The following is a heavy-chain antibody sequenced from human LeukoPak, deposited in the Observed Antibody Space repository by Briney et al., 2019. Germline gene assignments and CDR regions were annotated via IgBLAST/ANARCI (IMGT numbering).Heavy chain of an antibody. V-gene: IGHV3-23*01. CDR1: GFTFSNYA. J-gene: IGHJ6*03. CDR2: IRGSDGST. D-gene: IGHD3-10*01. Sequence: PGGSLRLSCAASGFTFSNYAMSWVRQAPGQGLEWVSAIRGSDGSTYYADSVKGRFTVSRDNSKNTLYLQMNSLRAEDTAVYYCAKGSGSYFGRYFYYMDVWGKGTTVTVSS. CDR3: AKGSGSYFGRYFYYMDV.